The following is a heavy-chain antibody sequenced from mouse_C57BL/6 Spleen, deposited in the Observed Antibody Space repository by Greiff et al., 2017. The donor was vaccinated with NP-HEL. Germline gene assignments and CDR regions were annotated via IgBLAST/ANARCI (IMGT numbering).Heavy chain of an antibody. Sequence: QVQLQQPGAELVKPGASVKLSCKASGYTFTSYWMQWVKQRPGQGLEWIGEIDPSDSYTNYNQKFKGKATLTVDTSSSTAYMQLSSLTSEDSAVYYCASLYYYGSSTGAMDYWGQGTSVTVSS. V-gene: IGHV1-50*01. J-gene: IGHJ4*01. D-gene: IGHD1-1*01. CDR1: GYTFTSYW. CDR2: IDPSDSYT. CDR3: ASLYYYGSSTGAMDY.